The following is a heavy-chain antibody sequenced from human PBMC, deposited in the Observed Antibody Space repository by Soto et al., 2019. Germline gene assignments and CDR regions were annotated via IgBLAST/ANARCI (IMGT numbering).Heavy chain of an antibody. Sequence: SETLSLTCTVSGGSISSGDYYWSWIRQPPGKGLEWIGYIYYSGSTYYNPSLKSRVTISVDTSKNQFSLKLSSVTAADTAVYYCASGNITMVRGVIIPYYYYYGMDVWGQGTTVTVSS. V-gene: IGHV4-30-4*01. CDR1: GGSISSGDYY. CDR2: IYYSGST. J-gene: IGHJ6*02. CDR3: ASGNITMVRGVIIPYYYYYGMDV. D-gene: IGHD3-10*01.